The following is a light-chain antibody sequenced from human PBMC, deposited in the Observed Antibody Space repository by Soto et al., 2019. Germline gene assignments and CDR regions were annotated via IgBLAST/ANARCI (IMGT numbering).Light chain of an antibody. CDR2: SNS. V-gene: IGLV1-44*01. J-gene: IGLJ1*01. CDR1: SSNIGSNT. CDR3: AARDDSLNGYV. Sequence: QSVLTQPPSASGTPGQGVTISCSGSSSNIGSNTVNWYQHLPGTAPKVLIYSNSQRPPGVPDRFSGSKSGTSASLAISGLQSEDEADYYCAARDDSLNGYVFGTGTKVTV.